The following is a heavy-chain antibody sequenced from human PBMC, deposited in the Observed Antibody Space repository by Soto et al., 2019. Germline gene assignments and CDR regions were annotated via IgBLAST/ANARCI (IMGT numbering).Heavy chain of an antibody. CDR3: ARYYYDSSGYYWFDP. CDR1: GGTFSSYT. Sequence: ASVKVSCKASGGTFSSYTISWVRQAPGQGLEWMGRIIPILGIANYAQKFQGRVTITADKSTSTAYMELSSLRSEDTAVYYCARYYYDSSGYYWFDPWGQGTLVTVSS. V-gene: IGHV1-69*02. CDR2: IIPILGIA. J-gene: IGHJ5*02. D-gene: IGHD3-22*01.